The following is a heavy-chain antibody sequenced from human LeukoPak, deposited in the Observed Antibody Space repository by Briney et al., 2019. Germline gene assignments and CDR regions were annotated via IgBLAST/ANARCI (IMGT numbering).Heavy chain of an antibody. CDR1: GYTFTSYG. D-gene: IGHD3-22*01. V-gene: IGHV1-18*01. CDR3: ASGASSGYYHYYYMDV. Sequence: ASVKVSCKASGYTFTSYGISWVRQAPGQGVEWMGWISAYNGNTNYAQKLQGRVTMTTDTSTSTAYMELRSLRSDDTAVYYCASGASSGYYHYYYMDVWGKGTTVTGSS. CDR2: ISAYNGNT. J-gene: IGHJ6*03.